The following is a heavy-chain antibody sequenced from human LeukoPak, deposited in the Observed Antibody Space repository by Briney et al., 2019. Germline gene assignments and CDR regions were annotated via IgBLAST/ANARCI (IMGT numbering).Heavy chain of an antibody. J-gene: IGHJ6*03. CDR3: ARLAAAGSLRYYYYMDV. V-gene: IGHV4-59*11. CDR2: IYYSGST. D-gene: IGHD6-13*01. CDR1: GGSISSHY. Sequence: SETLSLTCTVSGGSISSHYWSWIRQPPGKGLEWIGYIYYSGSTNYYPSLKSRVTISVDTSKNQFSLKLSSVTAADTAVYYCARLAAAGSLRYYYYMDVWGKGTTVTVSS.